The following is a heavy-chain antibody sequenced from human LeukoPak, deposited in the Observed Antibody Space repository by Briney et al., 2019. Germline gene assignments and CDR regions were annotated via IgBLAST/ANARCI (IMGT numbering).Heavy chain of an antibody. V-gene: IGHV4-34*01. D-gene: IGHD1-1*01. CDR2: INHRGRT. J-gene: IGHJ5*02. CDR3: ARGEVPSAHGHNWFDP. Sequence: PSGTLSLTCAVYGWSFNDYYWNWIRHPPGKGLEWVGEINHRGRTKHNPFLKSRVSISVDKSKNQFSLELASVTGADTAVYYCARGEVPSAHGHNWFDPWGQGTLVTVSS. CDR1: GWSFNDYY.